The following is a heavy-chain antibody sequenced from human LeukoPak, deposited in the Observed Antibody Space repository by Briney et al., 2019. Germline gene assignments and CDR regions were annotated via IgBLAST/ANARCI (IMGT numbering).Heavy chain of an antibody. CDR1: GGSISSSSYY. CDR3: ARDRTAGGYDPNPFDY. Sequence: SETLSLTCTVSGGSISSSSYYWGWIRQPPGKGLEWIGSIYYSGSTYYNPSLKSRVTISVDTSKNQFSLKLSSVTAADTAVYYCARDRTAGGYDPNPFDYWGQGTLVTVSS. D-gene: IGHD5-12*01. V-gene: IGHV4-39*07. J-gene: IGHJ4*02. CDR2: IYYSGST.